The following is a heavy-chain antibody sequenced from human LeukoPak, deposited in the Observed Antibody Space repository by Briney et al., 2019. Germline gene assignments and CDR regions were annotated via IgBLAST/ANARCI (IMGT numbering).Heavy chain of an antibody. D-gene: IGHD3-22*01. CDR3: ARTYYYDDIGYYSDAFDI. Sequence: PSETLSLTCTVSGGSISPYYWTWIRQSPGKGLEWIGYIDSSGSTNYSPSHKSRVTMSVDTPNAQFSLRVPSVTAADTAVYYCARTYYYDDIGYYSDAFDIWGQGTMVTVAS. CDR1: GGSISPYY. V-gene: IGHV4-59*08. J-gene: IGHJ3*02. CDR2: IDSSGST.